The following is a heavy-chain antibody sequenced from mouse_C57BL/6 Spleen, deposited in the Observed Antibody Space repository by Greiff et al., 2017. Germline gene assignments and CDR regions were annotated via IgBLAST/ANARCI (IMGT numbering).Heavy chain of an antibody. CDR3: TRCGSSYDWFAY. J-gene: IGHJ3*01. V-gene: IGHV1-5*01. Sequence: DVQLQESGTVLARPGASVKMSCKTSGYTFTSYWMHWVKQRPGQGLEWIGAIYPGNSDTSYNQKFKGKAKLTAVTSASTAYMELSSLTNEDSAVYYCTRCGSSYDWFAYWGEGTLVTVSA. D-gene: IGHD1-1*01. CDR2: IYPGNSDT. CDR1: GYTFTSYW.